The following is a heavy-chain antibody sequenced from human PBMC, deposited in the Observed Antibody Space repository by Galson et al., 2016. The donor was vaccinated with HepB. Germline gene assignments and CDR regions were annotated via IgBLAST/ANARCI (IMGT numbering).Heavy chain of an antibody. D-gene: IGHD2-2*01. CDR3: AKDGAIYGSCTSTSCSSYSDY. CDR1: GISVSSYA. J-gene: IGHJ4*02. V-gene: IGHV3-23*01. CDR2: ISGGGVNT. Sequence: SLRLSCAVSGISVSSYAMNWVRQAPGKGLEWVSRISGGGVNTYYGDSVEGRFTISRDNSKNTLFLQMNSLRAEDTAIYYCAKDGAIYGSCTSTSCSSYSDYWGQGTLVTVSS.